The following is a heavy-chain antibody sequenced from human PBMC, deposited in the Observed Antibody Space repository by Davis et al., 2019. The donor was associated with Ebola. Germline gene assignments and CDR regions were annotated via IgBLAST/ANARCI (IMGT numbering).Heavy chain of an antibody. CDR1: GFTFNSYA. Sequence: GESLKISCAASGFTFNSYAMSWVRQAPGKGLEWVSYISSSGSTIYYADSVKGRFTISRDNAKNSLYLQMNSLRAEDTAVYYCARGGDGYKRTVAANWGQGTLVTVSS. D-gene: IGHD5-24*01. CDR3: ARGGDGYKRTVAAN. J-gene: IGHJ4*02. CDR2: ISSSGSTI. V-gene: IGHV3-48*03.